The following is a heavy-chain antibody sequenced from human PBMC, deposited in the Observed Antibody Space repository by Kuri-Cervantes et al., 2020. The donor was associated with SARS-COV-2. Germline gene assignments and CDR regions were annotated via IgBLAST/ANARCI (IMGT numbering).Heavy chain of an antibody. Sequence: GESLKISCAASGFSLSRYTMNWVRQAPGKALEWVSSISGSGSYIYYADSVKGRFTISKESGENSLYLHMNSLRAEDTAVYYCARLIRTGYSDWFDPWGQGTLVTVSS. CDR1: GFSLSRYT. CDR2: ISGSGSYI. V-gene: IGHV3-21*01. D-gene: IGHD3/OR15-3a*01. J-gene: IGHJ5*02. CDR3: ARLIRTGYSDWFDP.